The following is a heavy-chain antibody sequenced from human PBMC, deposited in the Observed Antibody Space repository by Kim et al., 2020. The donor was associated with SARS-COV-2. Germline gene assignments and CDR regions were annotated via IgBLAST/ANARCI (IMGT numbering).Heavy chain of an antibody. CDR3: ARHSRGWVNYFDY. Sequence: NYAQQLQGRVTMTTDTSTSTAYMELRSLRSDDTTVYYCARHSRGWVNYFDYWGQGTLVTVSS. J-gene: IGHJ4*02. D-gene: IGHD6-19*01. V-gene: IGHV1-18*01.